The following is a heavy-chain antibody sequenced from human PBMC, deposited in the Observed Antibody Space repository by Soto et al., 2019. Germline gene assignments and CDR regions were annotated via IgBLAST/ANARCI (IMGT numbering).Heavy chain of an antibody. CDR1: GYTFTSYG. J-gene: IGHJ4*02. CDR2: ISAYNGNT. Sequence: QVQLVQSGAEVKKPGASVKVSCKASGYTFTSYGISWVRQAPGQGLEWMGWISAYNGNTNYAQKLQGRVTMTTDTSTSTAYMELRSLRSDDTAVYYCTTDPSTYSIAVAGTFDYWGQGTLVTVSS. CDR3: TTDPSTYSIAVAGTFDY. D-gene: IGHD6-19*01. V-gene: IGHV1-18*01.